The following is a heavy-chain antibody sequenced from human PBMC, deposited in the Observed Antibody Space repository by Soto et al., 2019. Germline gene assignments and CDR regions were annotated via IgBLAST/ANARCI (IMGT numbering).Heavy chain of an antibody. CDR1: GFTLSSKT. CDR3: AAPKWALLD. V-gene: IGHV3-23*01. D-gene: IGHD1-26*01. CDR2: ISVSGDST. J-gene: IGHJ4*02. Sequence: GGSLRLSCAASGFTLSSKTMSWVRQAPGKGLEWVASISVSGDSTYYADSVKGRFTISRDNSKKTLYLQMNSLRVEDTAIYYCAAPKWALLDWGQGHLVTVSS.